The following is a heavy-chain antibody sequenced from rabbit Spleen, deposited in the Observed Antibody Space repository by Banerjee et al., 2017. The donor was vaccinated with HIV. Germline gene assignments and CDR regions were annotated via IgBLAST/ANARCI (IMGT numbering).Heavy chain of an antibody. CDR2: IYTTSGGST. V-gene: IGHV1S45*01. CDR3: AREGGILVAGAFNL. CDR1: GFSFSSGYW. D-gene: IGHD4-1*01. J-gene: IGHJ4*01. Sequence: QEQLEESGGGLFQPGGSLALTCTASGFSFSSGYWICWVRQTPGKGLEWIACIYTTSGGSTYYANWVNGRFTISRSTSLATVTLQVTSLTAADTATYFCAREGGILVAGAFNLWGQGTLVTVS.